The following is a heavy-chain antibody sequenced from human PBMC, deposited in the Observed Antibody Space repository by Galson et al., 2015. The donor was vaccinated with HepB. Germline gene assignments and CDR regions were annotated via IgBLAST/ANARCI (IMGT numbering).Heavy chain of an antibody. CDR1: GFTFSSYG. CDR2: ISYDGSNK. D-gene: IGHD6-19*01. V-gene: IGHV3-30*18. J-gene: IGHJ6*02. Sequence: SLRLSCAASGFTFSSYGVHWVRQAPGKGLEWVAVISYDGSNKYYADSVKGRFTISRDNSKNTLYLQMNSLRAEDTAVYYCAKAGPVSAVAGTRYYYGMDVWGQGTTVTVSS. CDR3: AKAGPVSAVAGTRYYYGMDV.